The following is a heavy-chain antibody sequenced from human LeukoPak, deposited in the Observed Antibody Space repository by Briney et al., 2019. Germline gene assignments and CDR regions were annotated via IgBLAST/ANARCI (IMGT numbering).Heavy chain of an antibody. J-gene: IGHJ5*02. CDR1: GFTFSSYE. CDR3: ARESWGPVGP. D-gene: IGHD7-27*01. V-gene: IGHV3-66*02. CDR2: TYTDTSA. Sequence: GGSLRLSCAASGFTFSSYEMNWVRQAPGKGLEWVSLTYTDTSAYYADSVKGRFTISRDNSKNTLNLQMNSLRVEDTAVYYCARESWGPVGPWGQGTLVTVSS.